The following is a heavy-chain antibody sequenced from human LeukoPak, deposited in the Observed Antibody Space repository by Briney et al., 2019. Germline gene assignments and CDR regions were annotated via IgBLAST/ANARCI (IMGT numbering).Heavy chain of an antibody. D-gene: IGHD2-21*01. CDR2: VLYDGSNK. Sequence: PGGSLRLSCAASGFTFTRYTMHWVRQAPGKGLEWGAVVLYDGSNKYYADSVKGRFTLSRDNSKNTLSLQMNTLRADDTAVYYCVRDNYGGILDFWGQGTLVTVSS. J-gene: IGHJ4*02. CDR1: GFTFTRYT. CDR3: VRDNYGGILDF. V-gene: IGHV3-30*04.